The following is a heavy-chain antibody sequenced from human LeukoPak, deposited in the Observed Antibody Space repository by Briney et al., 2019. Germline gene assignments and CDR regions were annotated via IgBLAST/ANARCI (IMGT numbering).Heavy chain of an antibody. D-gene: IGHD3-10*01. Sequence: GGSLRLSCVVSGFTFTSNWMGWVRQAPGKGLEWVANINTVETEKYYVDSVKGRFTISRDNTWDSLYLQMNSLRAEDSAVYYCTGLDNVVPGVPDFWGPGTLVTVSS. J-gene: IGHJ4*02. CDR1: GFTFTSNW. CDR2: INTVETEK. CDR3: TGLDNVVPGVPDF. V-gene: IGHV3-7*01.